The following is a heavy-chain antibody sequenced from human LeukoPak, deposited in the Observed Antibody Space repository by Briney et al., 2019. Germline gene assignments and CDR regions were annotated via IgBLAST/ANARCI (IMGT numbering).Heavy chain of an antibody. V-gene: IGHV3-48*01. CDR3: ARDLPVTREFDY. J-gene: IGHJ4*02. CDR2: ISGNSNVK. Sequence: GGSLRLSCAVSGFTFSSYSMNWVRQAPGKGLERVSYISGNSNVKNYADSVKGRFTISRDNAKNSLYLRMNSLRAEDTAVYYCARDLPVTREFDYWGQGTLVTVSS. CDR1: GFTFSSYS. D-gene: IGHD4-23*01.